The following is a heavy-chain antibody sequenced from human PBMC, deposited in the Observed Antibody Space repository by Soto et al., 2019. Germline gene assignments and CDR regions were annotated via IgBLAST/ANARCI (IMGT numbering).Heavy chain of an antibody. V-gene: IGHV1-2*02. CDR1: GYTFTGYY. J-gene: IGHJ4*02. Sequence: ASVKVSCKASGYTFTGYYMHWVRQAPGQGLEWMGWINPNSGGTNYAQKFQGRVTMTRDTSISTAYMELSRLRSDDTAVYYCARGYTSDSYYYGSGSYDGLDYWGQGTLVTVSS. CDR2: INPNSGGT. CDR3: ARGYTSDSYYYGSGSYDGLDY. D-gene: IGHD3-10*01.